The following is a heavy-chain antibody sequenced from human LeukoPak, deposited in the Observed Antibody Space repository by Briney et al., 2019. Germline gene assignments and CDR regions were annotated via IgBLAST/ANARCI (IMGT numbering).Heavy chain of an antibody. CDR1: GGSISSGSYY. D-gene: IGHD6-13*01. CDR3: ARVIRLLYSSSWYYFDY. CDR2: IYTSGST. Sequence: SQTLSLTCTVSGGSISSGSYYWSWIRQPAGKGLEWIGRIYTSGSTNYNPSLKSRVTISVDTSKNQFSLKLSSVTAADTAVYYCARVIRLLYSSSWYYFDYWGQGTLVTVSS. J-gene: IGHJ4*02. V-gene: IGHV4-61*02.